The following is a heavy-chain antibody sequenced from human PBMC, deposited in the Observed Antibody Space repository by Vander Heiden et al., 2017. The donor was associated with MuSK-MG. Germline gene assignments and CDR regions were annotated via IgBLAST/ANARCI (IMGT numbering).Heavy chain of an antibody. CDR3: ARILGGCSATSCYLAT. CDR2: IYHSGRT. J-gene: IGHJ5*02. V-gene: IGHV4-4*02. Sequence: QVQLQESGPGLVKPSETLSLTCAVSGDSIISNNWWTWVRQPPGKGLEWIAEIYHSGRTTYNPSLKSRVTIAVDKPNNQFSLKLGLVTAADTAVYYCARILGGCSATSCYLATWGQGTLVTVSS. CDR1: GDSIISNNW. D-gene: IGHD2-2*01.